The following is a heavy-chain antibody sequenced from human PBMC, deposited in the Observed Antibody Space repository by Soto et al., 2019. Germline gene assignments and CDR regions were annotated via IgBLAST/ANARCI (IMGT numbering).Heavy chain of an antibody. CDR2: IIPIFATA. Sequence: QVQLVQSGAEVKRPRSSVKVSCKSSGGTFSKYAITWVRQAPGQGLEWMGGIIPIFATAKYAQKFQGRVSITPDESTSTAHMELSSLRSEDTAVYYCARRETDLRVWGQGTTVTVPS. CDR3: ARRETDLRV. V-gene: IGHV1-69*01. D-gene: IGHD2-21*02. J-gene: IGHJ6*02. CDR1: GGTFSKYA.